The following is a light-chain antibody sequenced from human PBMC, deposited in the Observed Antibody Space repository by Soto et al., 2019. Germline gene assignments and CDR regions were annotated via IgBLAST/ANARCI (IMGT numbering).Light chain of an antibody. CDR2: YDS. CDR1: NIGSKS. CDR3: QVWDSSSEHVV. Sequence: SYVLTQPPSVSVAARKTARSTCGRNNIGSKSVHWYQQKPGQAPVLVIYYDSDRPSGIPERFSGSNSGNTATLTISRVEAGDEADYYCQVWDSSSEHVVFGGGTKLTVL. J-gene: IGLJ2*01. V-gene: IGLV3-21*04.